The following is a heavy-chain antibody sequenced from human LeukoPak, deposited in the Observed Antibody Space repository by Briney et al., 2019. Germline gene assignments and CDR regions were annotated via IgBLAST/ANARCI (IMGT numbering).Heavy chain of an antibody. CDR2: IYTSGST. J-gene: IGHJ4*02. Sequence: PSQTLSLTCTVSGGSISSGSYSWSWIRQPAGKGLEWIGRIYTSGSTNSNPSLKSRVTISVDTSKNHFSMKLSSVTAADTAVYYCASSTGSGSYYPLFDYWGQGTLVTVSS. V-gene: IGHV4-61*02. D-gene: IGHD3-10*01. CDR1: GGSISSGSYS. CDR3: ASSTGSGSYYPLFDY.